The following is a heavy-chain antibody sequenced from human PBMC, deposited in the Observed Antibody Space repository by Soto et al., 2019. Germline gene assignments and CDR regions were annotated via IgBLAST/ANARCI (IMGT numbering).Heavy chain of an antibody. V-gene: IGHV3-33*01. Sequence: PGGSLRLSCAASGFTFSSYGVHWVRQAPGKGLEWVAVIWYDGSNKYYADSVKGRFTISRDNSKNTLYLQMNSLRAEDTAVYYCAMIAPGIAAAGTFGAFDIWGQGTMVTVSS. CDR2: IWYDGSNK. D-gene: IGHD6-13*01. J-gene: IGHJ3*02. CDR1: GFTFSSYG. CDR3: AMIAPGIAAAGTFGAFDI.